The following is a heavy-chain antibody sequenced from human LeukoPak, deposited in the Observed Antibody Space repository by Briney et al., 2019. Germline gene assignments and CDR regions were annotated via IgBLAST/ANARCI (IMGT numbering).Heavy chain of an antibody. J-gene: IGHJ4*02. V-gene: IGHV4-38-2*01. D-gene: IGHD3-3*01. CDR1: GYSISSGYY. CDR2: IYHSGST. CDR3: ARGRGIFGVVIADDY. Sequence: PSETLSLTCAVSGYSISSGYYCAWIRQPPGKGLEWIGNIYHSGSTNYNPSLKSRVTISVDTSKNQFSLKLSSVTAADTAVYYCARGRGIFGVVIADDYWGQGTLVTVSS.